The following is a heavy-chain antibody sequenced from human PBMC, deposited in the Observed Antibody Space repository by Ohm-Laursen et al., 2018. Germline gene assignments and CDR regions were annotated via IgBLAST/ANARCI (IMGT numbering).Heavy chain of an antibody. CDR3: AGNRPGSSFDN. Sequence: TLSLTCSVSGNSINTYYWSWIRQPPGKGLEYISWIHYSGNTNYNPSLRSRVTISVDTSKNQISLSLRSVTAADTAIYYCAGNRPGSSFDNWGPGTVVTVSS. V-gene: IGHV4-59*08. CDR1: GNSINTYY. J-gene: IGHJ4*02. D-gene: IGHD1-26*01. CDR2: IHYSGNT.